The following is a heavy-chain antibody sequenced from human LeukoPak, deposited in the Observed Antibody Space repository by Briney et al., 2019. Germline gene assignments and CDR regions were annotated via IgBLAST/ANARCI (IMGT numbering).Heavy chain of an antibody. CDR3: ATTNTAMAGFDY. CDR2: ISSSGSTI. Sequence: GGSLRLSCAASGFTFSDYYMSWIRQAPGKGLEWVSYISSSGSTIYYADSVKGRFTISRDSAKNSLYLQMNSLRAEDTAVYYCATTNTAMAGFDYWGQGTLVTVSS. J-gene: IGHJ4*02. V-gene: IGHV3-11*01. D-gene: IGHD5-18*01. CDR1: GFTFSDYY.